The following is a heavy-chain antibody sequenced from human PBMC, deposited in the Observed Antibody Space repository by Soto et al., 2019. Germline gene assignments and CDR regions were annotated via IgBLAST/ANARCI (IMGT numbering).Heavy chain of an antibody. J-gene: IGHJ6*02. Sequence: SETLSLTCAVYGGSFSGYYWSWIRQPPGKGLEWIGEINHSGSTNYNPSLKSRVTISVDTSKNQFSLKLSSVTAADTAVYYCARCWDHYYYGMDVWGQGTTVTVSS. CDR2: INHSGST. V-gene: IGHV4-34*01. CDR3: ARCWDHYYYGMDV. D-gene: IGHD1-26*01. CDR1: GGSFSGYY.